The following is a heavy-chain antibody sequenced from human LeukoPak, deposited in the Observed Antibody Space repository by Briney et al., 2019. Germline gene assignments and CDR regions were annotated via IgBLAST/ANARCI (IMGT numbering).Heavy chain of an antibody. J-gene: IGHJ4*02. V-gene: IGHV3-74*01. CDR2: INSDGSST. CDR1: GFTFSSYW. Sequence: PGGSLRLSCAASGFTFSSYWMHWVRQAPGKGLVWVSRINSDGSSTSYADSVKGRFTISRDNAKNSLYLQMNSLRAEDTAVYYCARVDHLQQQLATDYWGQGTLVTVSS. CDR3: ARVDHLQQQLATDY. D-gene: IGHD6-13*01.